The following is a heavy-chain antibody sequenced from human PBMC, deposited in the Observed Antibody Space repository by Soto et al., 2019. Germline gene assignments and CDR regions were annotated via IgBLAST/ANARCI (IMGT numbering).Heavy chain of an antibody. D-gene: IGHD2-2*01. CDR1: GFTFSSYA. CDR2: ISGSGGST. J-gene: IGHJ5*02. Sequence: EVQLLESGGGLVQPGGSLRLSCAASGFTFSSYAMSWVRQAPGKGLEWVSAISGSGGSTYYADSVKGRFTISRDNSKNTLYLQMNSLRAEDTAVYYCAKDRCGSTSCYWYHWFDPWGQGTLVTVSS. V-gene: IGHV3-23*01. CDR3: AKDRCGSTSCYWYHWFDP.